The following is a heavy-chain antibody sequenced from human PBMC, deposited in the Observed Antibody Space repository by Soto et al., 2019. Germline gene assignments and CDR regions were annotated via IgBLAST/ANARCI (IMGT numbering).Heavy chain of an antibody. V-gene: IGHV3-23*01. D-gene: IGHD5-12*01. Sequence: EVQLLESGGGLVQPGGSLRLSCAASGFTFSSYAMSWVRQAPGQGLEWVSAISGSGGTTYYADSVKGRFTISGDNSENTLYLQMNSLRAEDTAVYYCAKDRGYSGYDNWFDSWGQGTLVTVSS. CDR2: ISGSGGTT. CDR1: GFTFSSYA. CDR3: AKDRGYSGYDNWFDS. J-gene: IGHJ5*01.